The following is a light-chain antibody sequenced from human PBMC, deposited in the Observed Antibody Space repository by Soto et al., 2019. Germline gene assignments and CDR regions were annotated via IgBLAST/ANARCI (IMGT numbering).Light chain of an antibody. CDR2: GAS. V-gene: IGKV3-20*01. J-gene: IGKJ2*01. Sequence: EVVMTQSPGTLSLFPGERATLSCRASQSIGSNYLVWYQQRPGQAPRLLIYGASSRATGVPDRFSGSGSGTDFTLTISRLEPDDFAVYYCQQYGTSPKYTFGQGTKLEIK. CDR3: QQYGTSPKYT. CDR1: QSIGSNY.